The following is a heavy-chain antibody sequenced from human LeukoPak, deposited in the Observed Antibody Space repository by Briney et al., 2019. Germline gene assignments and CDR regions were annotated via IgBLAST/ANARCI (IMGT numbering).Heavy chain of an antibody. J-gene: IGHJ1*01. CDR3: ASDQGSSLIQH. Sequence: GGSLRLSCAASGFTFSTYAMHWVRQAPGKGLEWVAVISYDGRQKYYADSVKGRFTISRDNSKNTLFLQMNSLRVEDTAVYYCASDQGSSLIQHWGQGTLVTVSS. CDR1: GFTFSTYA. D-gene: IGHD6-13*01. V-gene: IGHV3-30*14. CDR2: ISYDGRQK.